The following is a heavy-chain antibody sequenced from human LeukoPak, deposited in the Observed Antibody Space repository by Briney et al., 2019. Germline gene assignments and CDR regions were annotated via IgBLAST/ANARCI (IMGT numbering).Heavy chain of an antibody. CDR3: ARVVVAGTFYYYYMDV. CDR1: GFTFSTYW. CDR2: IKEDGSEK. D-gene: IGHD6-19*01. J-gene: IGHJ6*03. V-gene: IGHV3-7*03. Sequence: GGSLRLSCAASGFTFSTYWMSWVRQAPGKGLEWVANIKEDGSEKYYVDSVKGRFTISRDNSKNTLYLQMNSLRAEDTAVYYCARVVVAGTFYYYYMDVWGKGTTVTISS.